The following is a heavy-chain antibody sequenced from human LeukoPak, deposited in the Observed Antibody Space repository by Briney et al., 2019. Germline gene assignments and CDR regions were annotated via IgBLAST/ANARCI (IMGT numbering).Heavy chain of an antibody. CDR2: IIPIFGTA. CDR3: ARSGYYDSSGYYLPPAY. J-gene: IGHJ4*02. V-gene: IGHV1-69*05. D-gene: IGHD3-22*01. CDR1: GGTFSSYA. Sequence: ASVKVSCKASGGTFSSYAISWVRQAPGQGLEWMGRIIPIFGTANYAQKFQDRVTITTDESTSTAYMELSSLRSEDTAVYYCARSGYYDSSGYYLPPAYWGQGTLVTVSS.